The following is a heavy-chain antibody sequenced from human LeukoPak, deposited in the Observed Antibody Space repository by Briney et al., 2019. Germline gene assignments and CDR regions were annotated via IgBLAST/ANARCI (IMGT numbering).Heavy chain of an antibody. J-gene: IGHJ5*02. D-gene: IGHD2-15*01. CDR2: INHSGST. CDR1: GGSFSGYY. CDR3: ARGYIVVVVAATLVGNWFDP. Sequence: SETLSLTCAVYGGSFSGYYWSWIRQPPGKGLEWIGEINHSGSTNYNPSLKIRVTISVDTSKNQFSLKLSSVTAADTAVYYCARGYIVVVVAATLVGNWFDPWGQGTLVTVSS. V-gene: IGHV4-34*01.